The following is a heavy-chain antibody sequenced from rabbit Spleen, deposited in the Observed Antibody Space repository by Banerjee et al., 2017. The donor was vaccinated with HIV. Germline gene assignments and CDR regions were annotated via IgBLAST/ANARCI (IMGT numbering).Heavy chain of an antibody. Sequence: QSVEESGGRLVTPGTPLTLTCTVSGFSLSSYAMTWVRQAPGKGLEWIGIIYMGGSTYYASWAKGRFTISKTSTTVTLTITSPTTEDTATYFCARGYSGDSVYSGIWGQGTLVTVS. D-gene: IGHD1-1*01. CDR3: ARGYSGDSVYSGI. V-gene: IGHV1S69*01. CDR1: GFSLSSYA. J-gene: IGHJ3*01. CDR2: IYMGGST.